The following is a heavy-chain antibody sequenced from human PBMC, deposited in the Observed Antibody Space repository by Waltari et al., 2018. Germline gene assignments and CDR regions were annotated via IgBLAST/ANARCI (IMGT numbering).Heavy chain of an antibody. CDR3: ARNRGEVATMFDY. Sequence: EVQLVESGGGLVKPGGSLRLSCAASGFTFSSSSMNWFRQASGNGLEGVSSSGSSSSYIYYAGSVKGPFTISRDSSKNTLYLQRSSLRAEDTAVYYCARNRGEVATMFDYWGQGTLVTVSS. J-gene: IGHJ4*02. CDR2: SGSSSSYI. D-gene: IGHD5-12*01. CDR1: GFTFSSSS. V-gene: IGHV3-21*04.